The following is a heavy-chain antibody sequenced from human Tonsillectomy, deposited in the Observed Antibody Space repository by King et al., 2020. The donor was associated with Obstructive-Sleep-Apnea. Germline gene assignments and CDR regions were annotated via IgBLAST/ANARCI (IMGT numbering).Heavy chain of an antibody. Sequence: VQLVESGGGVVQPGRSLRLSWAASGFTFSSYGMHWVRQAPGKGLEWVAFIRYDGSNKYYADAVKGRFTLSKDNSKNTLYLQMNSLRAEDTAVYYCAKDKIGYCSGGSCYGYFDYWGQGTLVTVSS. CDR1: GFTFSSYG. CDR2: IRYDGSNK. CDR3: AKDKIGYCSGGSCYGYFDY. V-gene: IGHV3-30*02. D-gene: IGHD2-15*01. J-gene: IGHJ4*02.